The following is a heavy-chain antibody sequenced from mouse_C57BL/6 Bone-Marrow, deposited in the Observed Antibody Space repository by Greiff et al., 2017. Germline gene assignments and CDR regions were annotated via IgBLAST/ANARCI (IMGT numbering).Heavy chain of an antibody. J-gene: IGHJ4*01. V-gene: IGHV1-78*01. Sequence: QVQLQQSDAELVKPGASVKISCKVSGYTFTDYTIHWMKQRPEQGLEWIGYIYPRDGSTKYNEKFKGKATLTADKSSSTAYMQLNSLTSEDSAVYFCARTLYYYGSSLYAMDYWGQGTSVTVSS. CDR1: GYTFTDYT. D-gene: IGHD1-1*01. CDR3: ARTLYYYGSSLYAMDY. CDR2: IYPRDGST.